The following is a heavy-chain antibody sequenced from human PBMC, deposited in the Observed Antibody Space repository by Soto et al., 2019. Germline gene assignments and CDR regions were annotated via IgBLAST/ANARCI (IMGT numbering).Heavy chain of an antibody. D-gene: IGHD3-16*01. CDR3: ATPSYAAPWCSPSHNLHH. Sequence: QVQLVQSGAEVKKPESSVKVSCKTSGGTFVRHVISWVRQAPGQGPEWMRKINPLSGIPNYAQKFPDRLTSTAVTDSSTAYRELSSLSTDDTAVYYCATPSYAAPWCSPSHNLHHWGQGTLVTVSS. CDR2: INPLSGIP. CDR1: GGTFVRHV. V-gene: IGHV1-69*09. J-gene: IGHJ5*02.